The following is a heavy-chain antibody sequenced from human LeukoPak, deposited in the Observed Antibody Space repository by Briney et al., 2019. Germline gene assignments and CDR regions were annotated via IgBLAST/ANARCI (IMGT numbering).Heavy chain of an antibody. D-gene: IGHD6-13*01. Sequence: GGSLRLSCAASGFTFSDYYMSWIRQAPGKGLVWVSRINSDGSSTSYADSVKGRFTISRDNAKNTLYLQMNSLRAEDTAVYYCARGREYSSSWNKNYYYYYMDVWGKGTTVTISS. CDR2: INSDGSST. V-gene: IGHV3-74*01. CDR3: ARGREYSSSWNKNYYYYYMDV. J-gene: IGHJ6*03. CDR1: GFTFSDYY.